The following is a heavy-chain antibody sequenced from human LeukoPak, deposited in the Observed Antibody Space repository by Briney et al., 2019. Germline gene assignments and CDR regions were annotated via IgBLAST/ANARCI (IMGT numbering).Heavy chain of an antibody. CDR3: AKGYGVAGFNMHHFDY. Sequence: GGSLRLSCAASGFTFSSYGMHWVRQAPGKGLEWVAFIRSDGSNKYYADSVKGRFTISRDNSKNTLYLQMNSLRAEDTAVYYCAKGYGVAGFNMHHFDYWGQGTLVTVSS. J-gene: IGHJ4*02. CDR1: GFTFSSYG. CDR2: IRSDGSNK. V-gene: IGHV3-30*02. D-gene: IGHD6-19*01.